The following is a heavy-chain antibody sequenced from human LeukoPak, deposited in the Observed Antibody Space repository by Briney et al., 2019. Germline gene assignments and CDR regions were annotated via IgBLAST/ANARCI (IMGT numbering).Heavy chain of an antibody. CDR3: ARANSESYAWNGNDY. CDR2: IYYSEST. V-gene: IGHV4-39*07. D-gene: IGHD2-2*01. CDR1: GGSISSSSYY. J-gene: IGHJ4*02. Sequence: PSETLSLTCTVSGGSISSSSYYWGWIRQPPGKGLEWIGSIYYSESTYYNPSLKNRVTISVDTSKNQFSLKLSSVTAADTAVYYCARANSESYAWNGNDYWGQGTLVTVSS.